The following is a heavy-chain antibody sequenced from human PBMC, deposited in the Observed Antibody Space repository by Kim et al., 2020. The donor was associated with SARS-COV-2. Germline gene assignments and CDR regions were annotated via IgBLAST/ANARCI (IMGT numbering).Heavy chain of an antibody. CDR2: INPNSGGT. V-gene: IGHV1-2*04. J-gene: IGHJ4*02. D-gene: IGHD4-17*01. CDR1: GYTFTGYY. CDR3: ARESPSYGGNFDY. Sequence: ASVKVSCKASGYTFTGYYMHWVRQAPGQGLEWMGWINPNSGGTNYAQKFQGWVTMTRDTSIRTAYMELSRLRSDDTAVYYCARESPSYGGNFDYWGQGTLVAVSS.